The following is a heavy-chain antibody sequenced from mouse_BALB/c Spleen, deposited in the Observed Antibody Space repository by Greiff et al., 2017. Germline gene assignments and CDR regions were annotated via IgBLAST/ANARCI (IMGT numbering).Heavy chain of an antibody. CDR2: INPSNGGT. Sequence: VKVVESGAELVKPGASVKLSCKASGYTFTSYYMYWVKQRPGQGLEWIGEINPSNGGTNFNEKFKSKATLTVDKSSSTAYMQLSSLTSEDSAVYYCTREGTTADYFDYWGQGTTLTVSS. D-gene: IGHD1-2*01. V-gene: IGHV1S81*02. CDR1: GYTFTSYY. J-gene: IGHJ2*01. CDR3: TREGTTADYFDY.